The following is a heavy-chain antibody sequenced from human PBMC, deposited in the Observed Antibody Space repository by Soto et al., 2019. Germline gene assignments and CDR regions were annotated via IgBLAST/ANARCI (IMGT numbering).Heavy chain of an antibody. CDR1: GFTVSVNY. CDR3: ARDRGSAWYDF. J-gene: IGHJ5*01. V-gene: IGHV3-66*01. D-gene: IGHD6-19*01. CDR2: LYSGGST. Sequence: EVKLVESGGGLVQPGGSLRLYCAASGFTVSVNYMSWVRQAPGKGLEWVSVLYSGGSTDYADSVKGRFTISRDESKNTLYLQMNSLRAEDTAVYYCARDRGSAWYDFWGQRTLVTVSS.